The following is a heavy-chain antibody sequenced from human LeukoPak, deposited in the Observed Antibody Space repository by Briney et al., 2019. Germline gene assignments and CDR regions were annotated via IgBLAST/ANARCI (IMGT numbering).Heavy chain of an antibody. J-gene: IGHJ4*02. CDR1: GFTFSDYY. CDR3: AKSIAVAVLFDY. CDR2: ISSSGSTI. Sequence: GGSLRLSCAASGFTFSDYYMSWIRQAPGKGLEWVSYISSSGSTIYYADSVKGRFTISRDNAKNSLYPQMNSLRAEDTAVYYCAKSIAVAVLFDYWGQGTLVTVSS. D-gene: IGHD6-19*01. V-gene: IGHV3-11*01.